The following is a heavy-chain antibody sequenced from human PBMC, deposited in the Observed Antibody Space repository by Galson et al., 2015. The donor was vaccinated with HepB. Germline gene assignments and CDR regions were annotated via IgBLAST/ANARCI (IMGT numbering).Heavy chain of an antibody. V-gene: IGHV1-3*01. J-gene: IGHJ4*02. CDR1: GYTFTSYA. Sequence: SVKVSCKASGYTFTSYAMHWVRQAPGQRLEWMGWINAGNGNTKYSQKFQGRVTITRDTSASTAYMELSSLRSEDTAVCYCARGVQVATSLFDYWGQGTLVTVSS. CDR2: INAGNGNT. D-gene: IGHD5-12*01. CDR3: ARGVQVATSLFDY.